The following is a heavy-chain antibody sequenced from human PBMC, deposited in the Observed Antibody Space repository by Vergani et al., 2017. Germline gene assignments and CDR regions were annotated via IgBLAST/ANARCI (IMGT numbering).Heavy chain of an antibody. V-gene: IGHV3-23*01. Sequence: EVQMLESGGSLKQSGGSVRLSCAAPGFTFSTYAMHWVRQAPGKGLEWVSALTGGGGSTYYADSFKCRFIISRDNSRDTLYLQMNSLRPEDTATYYCVKDAGSYENFFDSWGQGTLVTVSS. CDR3: VKDAGSYENFFDS. D-gene: IGHD1-26*01. CDR2: LTGGGGST. CDR1: GFTFSTYA. J-gene: IGHJ4*02.